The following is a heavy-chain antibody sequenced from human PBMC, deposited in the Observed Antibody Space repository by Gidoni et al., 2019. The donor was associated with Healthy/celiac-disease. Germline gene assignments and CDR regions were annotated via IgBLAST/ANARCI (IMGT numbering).Heavy chain of an antibody. J-gene: IGHJ6*02. CDR3: ARGSRADGMDV. CDR1: GSTFTGDY. CDR2: INPNSGGT. Sequence: QVQLVPSGAEVQKPGASVTVPCKASGSTFTGDYMHWVRQAPGQGLEWTGWINPNSGGTNYAPKFQGWVTMTRDTSISTAYMELSRLRSDDTAVYYCARGSRADGMDVWGQGTTVTVSS. V-gene: IGHV1-2*04.